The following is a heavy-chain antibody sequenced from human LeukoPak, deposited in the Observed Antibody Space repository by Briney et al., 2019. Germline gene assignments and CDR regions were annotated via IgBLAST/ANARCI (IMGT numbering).Heavy chain of an antibody. CDR2: INPNSGGT. V-gene: IGHV1-2*02. Sequence: ASVKVSCKASGFTFTGYYMHWVRQAPGQGLEWMGWINPNSGGTNYAQKFQGRVTMTRDTSISTAYMELSRLRSDDTAVYYCARVGATNDAFDIWGQGTMVTVSS. CDR1: GFTFTGYY. D-gene: IGHD1-26*01. CDR3: ARVGATNDAFDI. J-gene: IGHJ3*02.